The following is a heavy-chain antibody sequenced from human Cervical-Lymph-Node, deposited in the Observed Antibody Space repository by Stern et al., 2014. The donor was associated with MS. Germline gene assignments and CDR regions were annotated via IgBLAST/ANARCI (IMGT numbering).Heavy chain of an antibody. CDR1: GGSISSYY. V-gene: IGHV4-59*01. J-gene: IGHJ6*02. CDR2: IYYSGST. Sequence: VQLVESGPGLVKPSETLSLTCTVSGGSISSYYWSWIRQPPGKGLEWIGYIYYSGSTNYNPSLKSRVTISVDTSKNQFSLKLSSVTAADTAVYYCARVPHRYYGMDVWGQGTTVTVSS. CDR3: ARVPHRYYGMDV.